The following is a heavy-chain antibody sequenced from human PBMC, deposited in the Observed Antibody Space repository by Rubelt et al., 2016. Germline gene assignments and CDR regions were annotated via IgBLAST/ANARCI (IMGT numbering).Heavy chain of an antibody. CDR2: ISAYNGNA. Sequence: QVQLVQSGAEVKKPGASVKVSCKASGYTFTSYGISWVRQAPGQGLEWMGWISAYNGNANYAPKLQGRVTLTTDTSTGKAYMELRSRRSDDTAVYYCARDPLPVRGVIMTPTHWGQGTLVTVSS. CDR1: GYTFTSYG. D-gene: IGHD3-10*01. V-gene: IGHV1-18*01. J-gene: IGHJ4*02. CDR3: ARDPLPVRGVIMTPTH.